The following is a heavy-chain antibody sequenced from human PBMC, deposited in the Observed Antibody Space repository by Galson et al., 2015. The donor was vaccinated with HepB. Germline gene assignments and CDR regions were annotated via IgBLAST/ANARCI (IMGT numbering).Heavy chain of an antibody. Sequence: SVKVSCKASGGTFSSYAISWVRQAPSGGSTSYAQKFQGRVTMTRDTSTSTVYMELSSLRSEDTAVYCCARGTSVLRYFDWLPAAGMDVWGQGTTVTVSS. CDR3: ARGTSVLRYFDWLPAAGMDV. V-gene: IGHV1-46*01. CDR2: SGGST. D-gene: IGHD3-9*01. CDR1: GGTFSSYA. J-gene: IGHJ6*02.